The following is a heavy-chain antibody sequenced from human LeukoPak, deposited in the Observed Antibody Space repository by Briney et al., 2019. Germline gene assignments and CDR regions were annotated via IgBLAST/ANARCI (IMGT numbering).Heavy chain of an antibody. CDR1: GGSISSYY. Sequence: SETLSLTCTVSGGSISSYYWSWIRQPAGKGLEWIGRIYTSGSTNYNPSLKSRVTMSVDTSKNQFSLKLSSVTAADTAVYYCARGGGDFWSGYYGDDYWGQGTLVTVSS. J-gene: IGHJ4*02. V-gene: IGHV4-4*07. CDR2: IYTSGST. CDR3: ARGGGDFWSGYYGDDY. D-gene: IGHD3-3*01.